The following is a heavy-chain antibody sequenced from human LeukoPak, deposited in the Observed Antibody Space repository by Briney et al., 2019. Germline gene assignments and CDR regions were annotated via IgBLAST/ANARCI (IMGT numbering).Heavy chain of an antibody. CDR1: NGSISSSSYY. Sequence: SETLSLTCTVSNGSISSSSYYWGWIRQPPGKGLERIGYIYYSGSTNYNPSLKSRVTISVDTSKNQFSLKLSSVTAADTAVYYCARARERNRVALAEYYFDYWGQGTLVTVSS. J-gene: IGHJ4*02. V-gene: IGHV4-61*05. CDR3: ARARERNRVALAEYYFDY. D-gene: IGHD1/OR15-1a*01. CDR2: IYYSGST.